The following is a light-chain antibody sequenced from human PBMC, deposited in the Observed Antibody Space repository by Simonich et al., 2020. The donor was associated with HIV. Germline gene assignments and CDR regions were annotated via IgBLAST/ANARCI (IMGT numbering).Light chain of an antibody. CDR2: AAS. Sequence: AIRMTQSPSSLSASTGDRVTITCRASQGISSYLAWYQQKPGKAPKLLIYAASSLQSGVPSRFSGSGSGTDFTLTISSLQPEDFATYYCQQSYSTFRTFGQGTKVEIK. CDR3: QQSYSTFRT. V-gene: IGKV1-8*01. J-gene: IGKJ1*01. CDR1: QGISSY.